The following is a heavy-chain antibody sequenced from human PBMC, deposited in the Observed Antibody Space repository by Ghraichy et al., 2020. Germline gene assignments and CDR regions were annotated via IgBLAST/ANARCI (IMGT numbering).Heavy chain of an antibody. CDR3: AKDQYSSGWYDY. CDR1: GFTFSSYA. V-gene: IGHV3-23*01. D-gene: IGHD6-19*01. J-gene: IGHJ4*02. Sequence: LSLTCAASGFTFSSYAMSWVRQAPGKGLEWVSAISGSGGSTYYADSVKGRFTISRDNSKNTLYLQMNSLRAEDTAVYYCAKDQYSSGWYDYWGQGTLVTVSS. CDR2: ISGSGGST.